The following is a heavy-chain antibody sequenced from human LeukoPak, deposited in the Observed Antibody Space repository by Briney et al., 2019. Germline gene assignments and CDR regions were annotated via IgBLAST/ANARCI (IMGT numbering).Heavy chain of an antibody. CDR1: GYTFTIYG. Sequence: GASVTVSCTASGYTFTIYGISWVRQAPGQGLEWMGWISAYNGNTNYAQKLQGRVTMTTDTSTSTAYMELRSLRCDDTAVYYCARFKGFDRMFGVSGRLMAVWGQGTTVTVSS. D-gene: IGHD3-3*01. J-gene: IGHJ6*02. CDR2: ISAYNGNT. CDR3: ARFKGFDRMFGVSGRLMAV. V-gene: IGHV1-18*01.